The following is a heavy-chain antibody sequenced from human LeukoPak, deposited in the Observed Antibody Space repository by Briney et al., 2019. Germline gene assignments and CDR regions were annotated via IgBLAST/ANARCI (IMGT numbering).Heavy chain of an antibody. CDR2: IKQDGSEK. CDR1: GFTFSSFW. V-gene: IGHV3-7*05. D-gene: IGHD6-19*01. J-gene: IGHJ3*02. CDR3: TRDGYSSGWGSDAFDI. Sequence: GGSLRLSCAASGFTFSSFWMNWVRQAPGKGLEWVANIKQDGSEKYYVDSVKGRFTISRDNAKNSLYLQMNSLKTEDTAVYYCTRDGYSSGWGSDAFDIWGQGTMVTVSS.